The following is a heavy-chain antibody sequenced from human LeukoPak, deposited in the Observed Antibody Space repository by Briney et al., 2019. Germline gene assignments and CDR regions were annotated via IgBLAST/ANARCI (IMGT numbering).Heavy chain of an antibody. CDR1: GYTFTSYA. CDR3: ARDPEYSSSWYSDFDY. D-gene: IGHD6-13*01. V-gene: IGHV1-3*01. J-gene: IGHJ4*02. CDR2: INAGNGNT. Sequence: GASVKVSCKAPGYTFTSYAMHWVRQAPGQRLEWMGWINAGNGNTKYSQKFQGRVTITRDTSASTAYMELSSLRSEDTAVYYCARDPEYSSSWYSDFDYWGQGTLVTVSS.